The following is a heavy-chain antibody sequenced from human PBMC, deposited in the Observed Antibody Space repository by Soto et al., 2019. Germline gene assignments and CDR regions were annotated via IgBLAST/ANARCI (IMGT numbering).Heavy chain of an antibody. CDR3: ANTAVLKGNCDGGYFDF. CDR2: IYWDDDK. D-gene: IGHD1-1*01. J-gene: IGHJ4*02. V-gene: IGHV2-5*02. Sequence: QITLKESGPPRVKPTQTLTLACTFSGFSLSSSGVGVGWIRQPPGKALEQLALIYWDDDKRYSPSLKSRLTITMDTSNNPVVLTMTIMGPVDTATYYCANTAVLKGNCDGGYFDFWGQGALVTVSS. CDR1: GFSLSSSGVG.